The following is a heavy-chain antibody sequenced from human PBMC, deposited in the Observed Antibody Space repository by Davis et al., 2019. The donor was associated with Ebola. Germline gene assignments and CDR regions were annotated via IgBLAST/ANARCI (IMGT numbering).Heavy chain of an antibody. CDR2: ISYDGSNK. CDR1: GFTFSSYA. J-gene: IGHJ6*02. Sequence: PGGSLRLSCAASGFTFSSYAMHWVRQAPGKGLEWVAVISYDGSNKYYADSVKGRFTISRDNSKNTLYLQMNSLRAEDTAVYYCARDVWVRGVIMAYYYDYGMDVWGQGTTVTVSS. V-gene: IGHV3-30-3*01. CDR3: ARDVWVRGVIMAYYYDYGMDV. D-gene: IGHD3-10*01.